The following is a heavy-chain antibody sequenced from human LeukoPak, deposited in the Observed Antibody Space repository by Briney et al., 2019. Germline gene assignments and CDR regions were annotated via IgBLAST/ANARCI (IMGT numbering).Heavy chain of an antibody. CDR3: ARTGGLYDSSGYPYY. Sequence: SETLSLTCAVYGGSFSGYYWSWIRQPPGKGLGWIGEINHSGSTNYNPSLKSRVTISVDTSKNQFSLKLSSVTAADTAVYYCARTGGLYDSSGYPYYWGQGTLVTVSS. V-gene: IGHV4-34*01. CDR2: INHSGST. CDR1: GGSFSGYY. D-gene: IGHD3-22*01. J-gene: IGHJ4*02.